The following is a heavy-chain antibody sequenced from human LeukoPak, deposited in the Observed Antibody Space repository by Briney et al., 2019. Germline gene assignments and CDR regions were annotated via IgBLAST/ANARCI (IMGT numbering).Heavy chain of an antibody. CDR1: GFPFNNYW. CDR2: INNDGSYT. J-gene: IGHJ4*02. Sequence: GGSLRLSCAASGFPFNNYWMHWVRQALGKGLVWVSRINNDGSYTNYADSVKGRFTISRDNAKNTVYLQMNSLRAEDTAVFYCVRDLVDPADYWGQGTLVTVSS. D-gene: IGHD2-8*02. V-gene: IGHV3-74*01. CDR3: VRDLVDPADY.